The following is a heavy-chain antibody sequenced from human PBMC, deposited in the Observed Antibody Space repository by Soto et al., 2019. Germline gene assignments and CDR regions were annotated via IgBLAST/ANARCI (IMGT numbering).Heavy chain of an antibody. V-gene: IGHV3-30-3*01. Sequence: QVQLVESGGGVVQPGRSLRLSCAASGFTFSSYAMHWVRQAPGKGLEWVAVISYDGSNKYYADSVKGRFTISRDNSQNTLYLQMNSLRAEDTAVYYCARDNSWLLLGYFQHWGQGTLVTVSS. CDR1: GFTFSSYA. J-gene: IGHJ1*01. CDR3: ARDNSWLLLGYFQH. CDR2: ISYDGSNK. D-gene: IGHD5-12*01.